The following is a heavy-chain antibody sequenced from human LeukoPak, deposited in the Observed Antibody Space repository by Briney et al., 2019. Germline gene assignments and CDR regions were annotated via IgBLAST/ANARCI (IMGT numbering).Heavy chain of an antibody. Sequence: SETLSLTCTVAGGSISSYYWSWIRQPPGQGLEWIGYIYYSGSTNYNPSLKSRVTISVATSKNQCSLKLSSVTDADTAVYFCARRRSGYYAFDIWGQGTMVTVSS. CDR1: GGSISSYY. D-gene: IGHD3-3*01. CDR2: IYYSGST. J-gene: IGHJ3*02. V-gene: IGHV4-59*08. CDR3: ARRRSGYYAFDI.